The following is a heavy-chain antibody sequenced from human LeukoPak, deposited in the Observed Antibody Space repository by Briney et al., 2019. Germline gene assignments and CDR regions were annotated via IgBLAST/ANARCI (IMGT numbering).Heavy chain of an antibody. Sequence: GGSLRLSCAASGFTFSNAWMSWVRQAPGKGLEWVGRIKSKTDGGTTDYAAPVKGRFTISRDDSKNTLYLQMNSLKTEDTAVYYCTTDPSSGLLWFGELLIFDYWGQGTLVTVSS. CDR3: TTDPSSGLLWFGELLIFDY. CDR2: IKSKTDGGTT. CDR1: GFTFSNAW. V-gene: IGHV3-15*01. D-gene: IGHD3-10*01. J-gene: IGHJ4*02.